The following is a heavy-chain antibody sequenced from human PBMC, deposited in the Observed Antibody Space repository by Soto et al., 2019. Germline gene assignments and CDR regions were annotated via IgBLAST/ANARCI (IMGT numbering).Heavy chain of an antibody. CDR3: ARDFLFSGHSSSAGYFDY. Sequence: SETLSLTCTVSGGSISSYYWSWIRQPPGKGLEWIGYIYYSGSTNYNPSLKSRVTISVDTSKNQFSLKLSSVTAADTAVYYCARDFLFSGHSSSAGYFDYWGQGILVTVSS. D-gene: IGHD6-6*01. J-gene: IGHJ4*02. CDR1: GGSISSYY. V-gene: IGHV4-59*01. CDR2: IYYSGST.